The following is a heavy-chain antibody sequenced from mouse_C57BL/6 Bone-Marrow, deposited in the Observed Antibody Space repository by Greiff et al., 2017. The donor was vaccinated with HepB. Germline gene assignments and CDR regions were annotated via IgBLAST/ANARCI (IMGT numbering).Heavy chain of an antibody. J-gene: IGHJ3*01. CDR3: ARSSHYGSFAY. D-gene: IGHD1-1*01. CDR2: IYPGGGYT. Sequence: VQLQESGAELVRPGTSVKMSCKASGYTFTNYWIGWAKQRPGHGLEWIGDIYPGGGYTNYNEKFKGKATLTADKSSSTAYMQFSSLTSEDSAIYYCARSSHYGSFAYWGQGTLVTVSA. CDR1: GYTFTNYW. V-gene: IGHV1-63*01.